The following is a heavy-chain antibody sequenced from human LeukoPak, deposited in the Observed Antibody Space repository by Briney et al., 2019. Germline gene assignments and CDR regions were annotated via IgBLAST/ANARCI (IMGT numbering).Heavy chain of an antibody. Sequence: PSETLSLTCAVYGGSFSGYYWSWIRQPPGKGLEWIGEINHSGSTNYNPPLKSRVTISVDTSKNQFSLKLSSVTAADTAVYYCARGRGYCSGGSCYGGFDYWGQGTLVTVSS. J-gene: IGHJ4*02. D-gene: IGHD2-15*01. CDR2: INHSGST. CDR1: GGSFSGYY. CDR3: ARGRGYCSGGSCYGGFDY. V-gene: IGHV4-34*01.